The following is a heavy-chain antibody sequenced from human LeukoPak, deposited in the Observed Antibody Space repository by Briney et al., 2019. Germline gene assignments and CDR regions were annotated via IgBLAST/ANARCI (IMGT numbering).Heavy chain of an antibody. CDR1: GGTFSSYA. CDR2: IIPIFGIA. V-gene: IGHV1-69*04. CDR3: ARVAMATMSGYYYYAMDV. J-gene: IGHJ6*02. Sequence: SVKVSCKASGGTFSSYAISWVRQAPGQGLEWMGRIIPIFGIANYAQKFQGRVTITADKSTSTAYMELSSLRSEDTAVYYCARVAMATMSGYYYYAMDVWGQGTTVTVSS. D-gene: IGHD5-24*01.